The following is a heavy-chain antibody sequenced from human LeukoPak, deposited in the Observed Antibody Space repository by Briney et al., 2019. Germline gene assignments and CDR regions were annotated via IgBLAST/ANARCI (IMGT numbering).Heavy chain of an antibody. J-gene: IGHJ5*02. D-gene: IGHD1-26*01. CDR1: GFTFSSYE. CDR3: AKSGGFFDT. Sequence: GGSLRLSCAASGFTFSSYEINWIRQAPGKGLEWVANIKQDETEKFYVDSVVGRFTISRDNGKNFLYLQMNSLRAEDTAVYYCAKSGGFFDTWGQGTLVTVSS. CDR2: IKQDETEK. V-gene: IGHV3-7*01.